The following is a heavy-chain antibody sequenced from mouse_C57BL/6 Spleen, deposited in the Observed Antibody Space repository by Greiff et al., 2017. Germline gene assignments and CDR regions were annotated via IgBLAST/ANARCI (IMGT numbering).Heavy chain of an antibody. Sequence: EVQVVESGPELVKPGASVKISCKASGYSFTDYNMNWVKQSNGKSLEWIGVINPNYGTTSYNQKFKGKATLTVDQSSSTAYMQLNSLTSEDSAVYYCARGDLVTTVVATKAMDYWGQGTSVTVSS. D-gene: IGHD1-1*01. CDR3: ARGDLVTTVVATKAMDY. J-gene: IGHJ4*01. V-gene: IGHV1-39*01. CDR2: INPNYGTT. CDR1: GYSFTDYN.